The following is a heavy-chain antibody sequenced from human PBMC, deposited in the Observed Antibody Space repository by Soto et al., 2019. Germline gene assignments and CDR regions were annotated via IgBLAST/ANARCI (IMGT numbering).Heavy chain of an antibody. Sequence: PSETRSLTCTVSGGSISSYYWSWIRQPPGKGLEWIGYIYYSGSTNYNPSLKSRVTISVDTSKNQFSLKLSSVTAADTAVYYCARDRPIFGVEYYYGMDVWGQGTTVTVSS. J-gene: IGHJ6*02. D-gene: IGHD3-3*01. CDR3: ARDRPIFGVEYYYGMDV. V-gene: IGHV4-59*01. CDR1: GGSISSYY. CDR2: IYYSGST.